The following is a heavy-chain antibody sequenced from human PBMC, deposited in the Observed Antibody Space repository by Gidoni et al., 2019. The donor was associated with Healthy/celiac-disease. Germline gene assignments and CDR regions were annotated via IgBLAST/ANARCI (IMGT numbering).Heavy chain of an antibody. V-gene: IGHV4-34*01. Sequence: QVQLQQWGAGLLKPSETLSLTCAVYGGSFSGYYWSWIRQPPGKGLEWIGEIHHSVSTNYTPSRKSLVTISVDTSKNQFSLKLSSVTAADTAVYYCARGLWVVRKNYYYGMDVWGQGTTVTVSS. CDR2: IHHSVST. D-gene: IGHD2-15*01. CDR3: ARGLWVVRKNYYYGMDV. J-gene: IGHJ6*02. CDR1: GGSFSGYY.